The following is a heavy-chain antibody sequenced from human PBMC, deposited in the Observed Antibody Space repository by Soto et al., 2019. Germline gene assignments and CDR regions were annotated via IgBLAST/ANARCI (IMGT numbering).Heavy chain of an antibody. V-gene: IGHV3-33*01. D-gene: IGHD4-17*01. CDR3: ARSYGDYAHGSGYYYMDV. J-gene: IGHJ6*03. Sequence: GGSLRLSCAASGFTFSSYGMHWVRQAPGKGLEWVAVIWYDGSNKYYADSVKGRFTISRDNSKNTLYLQMNSLRAEDTAVYYCARSYGDYAHGSGYYYMDVWGKGTTVTVSS. CDR1: GFTFSSYG. CDR2: IWYDGSNK.